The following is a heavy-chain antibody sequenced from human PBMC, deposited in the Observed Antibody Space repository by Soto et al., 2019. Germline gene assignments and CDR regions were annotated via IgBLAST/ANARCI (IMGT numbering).Heavy chain of an antibody. J-gene: IGHJ3*02. Sequence: ASVKVSCKASGYTFTSYGISWVRQAPGQGLEWMGWISAYNGNTNYAQKLQGRVTMTTDTSTSTAYMELGSLRSDDTAVYYCARNDFWSGYPDAFDIWGQGTMVTVSS. CDR2: ISAYNGNT. D-gene: IGHD3-3*01. CDR3: ARNDFWSGYPDAFDI. V-gene: IGHV1-18*01. CDR1: GYTFTSYG.